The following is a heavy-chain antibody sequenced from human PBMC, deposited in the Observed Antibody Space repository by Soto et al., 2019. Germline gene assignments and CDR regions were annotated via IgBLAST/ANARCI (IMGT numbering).Heavy chain of an antibody. CDR2: IYSGGST. CDR3: AIRPLSPGAP. CDR1: GFTFSSND. D-gene: IGHD3-10*01. J-gene: IGHJ3*01. V-gene: IGHV3-53*01. Sequence: EVQLVESGGGLIQPGGSLRLSCAASGFTFSSNDMNWVRQAPGKGLEWVSLIYSGGSTYYADSVKGRFTMSRDNSKNTLYLQMSSLRADDTAVYYCAIRPLSPGAPWGQGTMVTVSS.